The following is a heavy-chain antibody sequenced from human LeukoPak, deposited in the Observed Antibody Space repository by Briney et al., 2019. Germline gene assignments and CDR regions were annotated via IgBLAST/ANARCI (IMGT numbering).Heavy chain of an antibody. CDR1: GGTFSSYA. CDR3: ARAASGRDGYNYDWYYFDY. Sequence: SVKVSCKASGGTFSSYAISWVRQAPGQGLEWMGRIIPILGIANYAQKFQGRVTITADKSTSTAYMELSSLRSEDTAVYYCARAASGRDGYNYDWYYFDYWGQGTLVTVSS. J-gene: IGHJ4*02. CDR2: IIPILGIA. D-gene: IGHD5-24*01. V-gene: IGHV1-69*04.